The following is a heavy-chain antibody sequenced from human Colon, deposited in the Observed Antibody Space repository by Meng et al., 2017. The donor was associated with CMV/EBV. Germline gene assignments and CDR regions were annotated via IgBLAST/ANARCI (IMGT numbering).Heavy chain of an antibody. CDR1: GGTFGSSA. D-gene: IGHD5-24*01. J-gene: IGHJ4*02. V-gene: IGHV1-69*10. CDR2: FIPVISIL. CDR3: AGASRLEMATYFDF. Sequence: SGGTFGSSAISWVRQAPGQGLEWLRGFIPVISILNYRQKCQDRVRITADRSTGTAYMELRNLKSDDTAVYFWAGASRLEMATYFDFWGQGSLVTVSS.